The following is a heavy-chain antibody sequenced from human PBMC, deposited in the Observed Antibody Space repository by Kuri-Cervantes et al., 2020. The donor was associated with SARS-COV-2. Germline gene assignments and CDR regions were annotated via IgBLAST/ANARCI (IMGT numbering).Heavy chain of an antibody. CDR2: ISSDGSST. CDR3: AKRLDTAMPLGAFDI. J-gene: IGHJ3*02. CDR1: GGSISSYY. V-gene: IGHV3-74*01. Sequence: GESLKISCTVSGGSISSYYWSWIRQPPGKGLVWVSRISSDGSSTSYADSVKGRFTISRDNAKNTLYLQMNSLRAEDTAVYYCAKRLDTAMPLGAFDIWGQGTMVTVSS. D-gene: IGHD5-18*01.